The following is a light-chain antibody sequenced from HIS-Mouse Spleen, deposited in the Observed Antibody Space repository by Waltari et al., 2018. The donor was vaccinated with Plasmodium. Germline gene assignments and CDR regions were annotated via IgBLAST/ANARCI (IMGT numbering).Light chain of an antibody. CDR3: QAWDSSTVV. V-gene: IGLV3-1*01. CDR1: KLGDKY. CDR2: QDS. Sequence: SYELTQPPSVSVSPGQKASITCSGAKLGDKYACWYQQKPGQSPVLVIYQDSKRPSGIPERFYGSNSGNPDTLTISGTQAMDEADYYCQAWDSSTVVFGGGTKLTVL. J-gene: IGLJ2*01.